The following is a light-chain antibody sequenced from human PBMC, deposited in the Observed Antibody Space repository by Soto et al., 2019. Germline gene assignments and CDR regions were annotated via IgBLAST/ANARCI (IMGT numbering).Light chain of an antibody. CDR3: SSYTTAFFYV. Sequence: SVLTQPASVSGSPGQSITISCTGSSSDNGAFNYVAWYQQHPGKAPKLIIHGVTNRPSGVSSRFSGSKSDYTASLTISGLQAEDEADYYCSSYTTAFFYVFGTGTTVTVL. CDR2: GVT. CDR1: SSDNGAFNY. V-gene: IGLV2-14*01. J-gene: IGLJ1*01.